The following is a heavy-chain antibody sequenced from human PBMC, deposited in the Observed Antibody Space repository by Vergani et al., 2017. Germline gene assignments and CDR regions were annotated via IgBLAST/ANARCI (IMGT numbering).Heavy chain of an antibody. CDR3: ARDFLTRVATLDYYYMGV. CDR2: ISYDGNKK. J-gene: IGHJ6*03. D-gene: IGHD1-1*01. Sequence: VQLLQSGGDLVQPGGSLKLSCVASGFTFSTHAMSWVRQTPGKGLEWVSVISYDGNKKNYADSVKGRFTISRDNSKNTLYLEMNALRAEDTAVYYCARDFLTRVATLDYYYMGVWGKGTTVTVSS. CDR1: GFTFSTHA. V-gene: IGHV3-30*03.